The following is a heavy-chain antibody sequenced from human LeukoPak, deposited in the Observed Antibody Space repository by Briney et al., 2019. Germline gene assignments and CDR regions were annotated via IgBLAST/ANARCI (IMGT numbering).Heavy chain of an antibody. D-gene: IGHD2-2*02. J-gene: IGHJ4*02. CDR3: ARLQARYCSSTSCYTGFDY. CDR1: GYTFTSYD. CDR2: INPSGGST. V-gene: IGHV1-46*01. Sequence: ASVKVSCKASGYTFTSYDINWVRQATGQGLEWMGIINPSGGSTSYAQKFQGRVTMTRDTSTSTVYMELSSLRSEDTAVYYCARLQARYCSSTSCYTGFDYWGQGTLVTVSS.